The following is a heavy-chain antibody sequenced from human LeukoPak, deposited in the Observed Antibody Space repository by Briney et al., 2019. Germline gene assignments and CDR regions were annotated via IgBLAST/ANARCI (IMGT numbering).Heavy chain of an antibody. CDR3: ARDPYSSGRGNWFDP. CDR1: GGSISSSSYH. D-gene: IGHD6-19*01. J-gene: IGHJ5*02. CDR2: IYYTGTT. Sequence: WETLSLTCTVSGGSISSSSYHWGWIRQPPGKGLEWIGSIYYTGTTYYSPSLRSRLTMSVETSKNQFSLMLSLVTAADTAVYYCARDPYSSGRGNWFDPWGQGTLVTVSS. V-gene: IGHV4-39*07.